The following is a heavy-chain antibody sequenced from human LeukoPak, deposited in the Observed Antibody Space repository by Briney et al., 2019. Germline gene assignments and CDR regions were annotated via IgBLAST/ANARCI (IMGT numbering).Heavy chain of an antibody. CDR3: ATGADSSGWRRTEIDY. J-gene: IGHJ4*02. Sequence: EASVKVSCKVSGYTLTELSMHWVRQAPGKGLEWMGGFDPEDGETIYAQKFQGRVTMTEDTSTDTAYMELSSLRSEDTAVYYCATGADSSGWRRTEIDYWGQGTLVTVSS. D-gene: IGHD6-19*01. CDR1: GYTLTELS. CDR2: FDPEDGET. V-gene: IGHV1-24*01.